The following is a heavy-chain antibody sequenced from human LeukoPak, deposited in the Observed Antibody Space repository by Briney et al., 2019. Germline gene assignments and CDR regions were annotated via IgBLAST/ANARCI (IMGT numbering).Heavy chain of an antibody. D-gene: IGHD3-3*01. CDR3: ARGPRSGPFDY. CDR1: GGTFSSYA. CDR2: IIPIFGTA. V-gene: IGHV1-69*05. Sequence: APVKVSCKASGGTFSSYAISWVRQAPGQGLEWMGGIIPIFGTANYAQKFQGRVTITTDESTSTAYMELSSLRSEDTAVYYCARGPRSGPFDYWGQGTLVTVSS. J-gene: IGHJ4*02.